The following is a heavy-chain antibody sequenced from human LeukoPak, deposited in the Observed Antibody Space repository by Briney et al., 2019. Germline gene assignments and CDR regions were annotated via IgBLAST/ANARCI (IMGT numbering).Heavy chain of an antibody. V-gene: IGHV1-18*01. CDR2: ISAYNGNT. CDR3: ARDLPRRMATPQPAGY. CDR1: GYTFTSYG. D-gene: IGHD5-24*01. J-gene: IGHJ4*02. Sequence: ASVKVSCKASGYTFTSYGISWVRQAPGQGLEWMGWISAYNGNTNYAQKLQGRVTMTTDTSTSTAYMELRSLRSDDTAVYYCARDLPRRMATPQPAGYWGQGTLVTVSS.